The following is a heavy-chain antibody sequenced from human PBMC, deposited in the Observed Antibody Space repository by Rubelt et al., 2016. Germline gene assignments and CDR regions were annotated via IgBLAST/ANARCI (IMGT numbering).Heavy chain of an antibody. CDR2: INHGRGT. J-gene: IGHJ4*02. D-gene: IGHD3-10*01. V-gene: IGHV4-34*01. CDR3: ARGYGSGSYWNY. Sequence: QVQLQQWGAGLLKPSETLSLTCDVYGGSVSSNYWSWIRQPPGQGLEWIGEINHGRGTNYNPSLKSRVTVSLDTSKNQFSLKLSSMTAADTAMYYCARGYGSGSYWNYWGQGTLVSVSS. CDR1: GGSVSSNY.